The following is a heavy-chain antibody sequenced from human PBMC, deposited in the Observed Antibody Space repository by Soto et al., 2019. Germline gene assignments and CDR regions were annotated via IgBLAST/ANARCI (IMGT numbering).Heavy chain of an antibody. CDR2: MNPNSGNT. D-gene: IGHD6-25*01. V-gene: IGHV1-8*01. Sequence: QVQLVQSGAEVKKPGASVKVSCKASGYTFTSYDINWVRQATGQGLEWMGWMNPNSGNTGYAQKFLGRVTMTRNTSIGTAYLELSSLRAEHTSVYYRSRETAGRFDYWGQGSLVTVSS. CDR1: GYTFTSYD. J-gene: IGHJ4*02. CDR3: SRETAGRFDY.